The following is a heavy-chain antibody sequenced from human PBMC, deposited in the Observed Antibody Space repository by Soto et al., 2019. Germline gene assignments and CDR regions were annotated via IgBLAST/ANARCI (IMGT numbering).Heavy chain of an antibody. Sequence: PGESLKISCKGSGYSFTSYWIGWVRQMPGKGLEWMGIIYPGDSDTRYSPSFQGQVTISADKSISTAYLQWSSLKASDTAMYYCARGPSSSPSHYYDSSGLDYWGQGTLVTVSS. CDR2: IYPGDSDT. CDR3: ARGPSSSPSHYYDSSGLDY. D-gene: IGHD3-22*01. J-gene: IGHJ4*02. CDR1: GYSFTSYW. V-gene: IGHV5-51*01.